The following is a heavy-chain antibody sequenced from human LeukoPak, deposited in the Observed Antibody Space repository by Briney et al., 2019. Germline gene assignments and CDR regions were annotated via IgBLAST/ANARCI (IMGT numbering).Heavy chain of an antibody. CDR2: INSDGSST. CDR3: ARDLQRGYFDY. CDR1: GFTFSSYW. V-gene: IGHV3-74*01. J-gene: IGHJ4*02. Sequence: PGGSLRLSCAASGFTFSSYWMHWVRQAPGKGLVWVSRINSDGSSTSYADSVRGRFTISRDNAKNTLYLHMDSLRAEDTAVYYCARDLQRGYFDYWGQGTLVTVSS. D-gene: IGHD3-16*01.